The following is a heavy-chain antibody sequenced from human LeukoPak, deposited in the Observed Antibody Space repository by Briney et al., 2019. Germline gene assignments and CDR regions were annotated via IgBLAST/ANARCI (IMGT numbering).Heavy chain of an antibody. D-gene: IGHD3-10*01. Sequence: SETLSLTCTVSGGSINNFYWSWIRRPPGKGLEWIGYIFYSGSTNYNPSLESRVTISIDTSKNQFSLKVNSLTAAGTAVYYCARTGYYASGSSYYYGMDVWGQGTTVTVSS. CDR3: ARTGYYASGSSYYYGMDV. CDR2: IFYSGST. J-gene: IGHJ6*02. V-gene: IGHV4-59*08. CDR1: GGSINNFY.